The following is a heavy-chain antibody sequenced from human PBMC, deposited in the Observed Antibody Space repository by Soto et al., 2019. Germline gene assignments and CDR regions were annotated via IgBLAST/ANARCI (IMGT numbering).Heavy chain of an antibody. CDR1: GFTFSSYS. D-gene: IGHD4-4*01. CDR2: ISSSSSYI. Sequence: PGGSLILSCAASGFTFSSYSMNWVRQAPGKGLEWVSSISSSSSYIYYADSVKGRFTISRDNAKNSLYLQMNSLRAEDTAVYYCARDGASMTTVTTQGRYYYYYYGMDVWGQGTTVTVSS. J-gene: IGHJ6*02. CDR3: ARDGASMTTVTTQGRYYYYYYGMDV. V-gene: IGHV3-21*01.